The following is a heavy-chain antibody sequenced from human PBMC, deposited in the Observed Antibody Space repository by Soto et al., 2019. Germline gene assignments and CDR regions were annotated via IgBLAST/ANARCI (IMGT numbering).Heavy chain of an antibody. CDR3: ARGKWAGAATPIEY. CDR1: GFTVSSNY. CDR2: IYSGGST. J-gene: IGHJ4*02. D-gene: IGHD2-15*01. Sequence: EVQLVESGGGLIQPGGSLRLSCAASGFTVSSNYMSWVRQAPGKGLEWVSVIYSGGSTYYADSVKGRFTISRDNSKNTLSLKMNSLRAEDTAVYYCARGKWAGAATPIEYWGQGTLVTVSS. V-gene: IGHV3-53*01.